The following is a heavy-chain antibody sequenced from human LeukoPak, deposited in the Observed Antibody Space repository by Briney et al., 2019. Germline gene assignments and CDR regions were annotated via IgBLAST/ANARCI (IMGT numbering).Heavy chain of an antibody. CDR2: IIPILGIA. V-gene: IGHV1-69*04. D-gene: IGHD3/OR15-3a*01. Sequence: GASVKVSCKASGGTFSSYAISWVRQAPGQGLEWMGRIIPILGIATYAQKFQGRVTITADKSTSTAYMELSSLRSEDTAVYYCARDVGLAGPFDYWGQGTLVTVSS. CDR1: GGTFSSYA. CDR3: ARDVGLAGPFDY. J-gene: IGHJ4*02.